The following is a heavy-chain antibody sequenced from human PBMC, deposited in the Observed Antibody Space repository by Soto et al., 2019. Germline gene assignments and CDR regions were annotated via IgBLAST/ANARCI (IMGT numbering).Heavy chain of an antibody. CDR3: ARDQSIGARFDL. CDR1: GFTFSSYW. D-gene: IGHD6-6*01. Sequence: LRLSCVASGFTFSSYWMHWVRQAPGKGLVWVSRIKTDGSRTNYADSVKGRFTISRNNAENTLYLQMNSLRAEDTAVYYCARDQSIGARFDLWGQGTLVTV. V-gene: IGHV3-74*01. CDR2: IKTDGSRT. J-gene: IGHJ4*02.